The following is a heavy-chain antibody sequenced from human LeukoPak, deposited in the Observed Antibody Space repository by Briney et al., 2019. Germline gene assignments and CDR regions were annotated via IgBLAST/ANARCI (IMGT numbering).Heavy chain of an antibody. CDR3: ARDRESPSDAFDI. CDR2: IYHSGST. J-gene: IGHJ3*02. V-gene: IGHV4-38-2*02. Sequence: SETLSLTCTVSGYSISSGYYWGWIRQPPGKGLEWIGSIYHSGSTYYNPSLKSRVTISVDTSKNQFSLKLSSVTAADTAVYYCARDRESPSDAFDIWGQGTMVTVSS. CDR1: GYSISSGYY.